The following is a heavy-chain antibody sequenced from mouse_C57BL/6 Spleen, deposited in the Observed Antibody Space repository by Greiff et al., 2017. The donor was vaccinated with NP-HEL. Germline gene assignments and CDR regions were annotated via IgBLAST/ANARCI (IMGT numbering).Heavy chain of an antibody. V-gene: IGHV1-15*01. Sequence: QVTLKESGAELVRPGASVTLSCKASGYTFTDYEMHWVKQTPVHGLEWIGAIDPETGGTAYNQKFKGKAILTADKSSSTAYMELRSLTSEDSAVYYCTRQLRLPNYAMDYWGQGTSVTVSS. CDR3: TRQLRLPNYAMDY. J-gene: IGHJ4*01. CDR1: GYTFTDYE. D-gene: IGHD3-2*02. CDR2: IDPETGGT.